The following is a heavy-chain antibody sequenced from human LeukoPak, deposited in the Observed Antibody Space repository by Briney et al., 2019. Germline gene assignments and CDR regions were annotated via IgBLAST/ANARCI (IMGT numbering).Heavy chain of an antibody. J-gene: IGHJ5*02. V-gene: IGHV3-21*01. D-gene: IGHD3-3*01. CDR3: ARDGPRGYDFWSGYPNWFDP. CDR2: ISSSSSYI. Sequence: PGGSLRLSCAASGLTFSSYSMNWVRQAPGKGLEWDSPISSSSSYIYYADSVKGRFTISRDNAKNSLYLQMNSLRAEDTAVYYCARDGPRGYDFWSGYPNWFDPWGQGTLVTVSS. CDR1: GLTFSSYS.